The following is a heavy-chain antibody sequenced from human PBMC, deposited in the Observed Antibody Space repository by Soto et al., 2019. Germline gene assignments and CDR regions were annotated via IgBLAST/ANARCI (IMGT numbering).Heavy chain of an antibody. CDR3: ARDGGMYYYDSSGYYV. Sequence: GGSLRLSCAASGFTFSSYGMHWVRQAPGKGLEWVAVIWYDGSNKYYADSVKGRFTISRDNSKNTLYLQMNSLRAEDTAVYYCARDGGMYYYDSSGYYVWGRGTLVTVSS. V-gene: IGHV3-33*01. CDR2: IWYDGSNK. D-gene: IGHD3-22*01. CDR1: GFTFSSYG. J-gene: IGHJ4*02.